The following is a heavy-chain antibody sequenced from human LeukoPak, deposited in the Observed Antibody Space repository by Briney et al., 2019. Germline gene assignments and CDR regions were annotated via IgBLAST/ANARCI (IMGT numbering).Heavy chain of an antibody. CDR3: ARDYYDSSGSTTS. CDR2: IYSDNT. V-gene: IGHV3-53*01. CDR1: GFTVSSNS. D-gene: IGHD3-22*01. J-gene: IGHJ5*02. Sequence: GGSLRLSCTVSGFTVSSNSMSWVRQAPGKGLEWVSFIYSDNTHYSDSVKGRFTISRDNSKNTLYLQMNSLRAEDTAVYYCARDYYDSSGSTTSWGQGTLVTVSS.